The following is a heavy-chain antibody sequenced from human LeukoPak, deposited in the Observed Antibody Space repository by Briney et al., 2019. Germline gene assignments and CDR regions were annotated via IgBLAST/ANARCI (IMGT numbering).Heavy chain of an antibody. CDR2: IKEGGTEK. CDR3: ATQSPDYSIGPSYGSFDI. Sequence: GSLRLSCVASGFTFSSEWMAWVRQAPGKGLEWVASIKEGGTEKYYADSVKGRFTISRDNSKNTLFLQMNSLRAEDTALYYCATQSPDYSIGPSYGSFDIWGQGTMVTVSS. V-gene: IGHV3-7*03. D-gene: IGHD3-10*01. CDR1: GFTFSSEW. J-gene: IGHJ3*02.